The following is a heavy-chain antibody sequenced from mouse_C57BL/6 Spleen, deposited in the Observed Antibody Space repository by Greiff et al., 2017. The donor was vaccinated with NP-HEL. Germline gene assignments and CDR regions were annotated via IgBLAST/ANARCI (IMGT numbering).Heavy chain of an antibody. CDR3: ARGEGYYDYDEGALRAY. CDR1: GYSITSGYY. Sequence: VQLKESGPGLVKPSQSLSLTCSVTGYSITSGYYWNWIRQFPGNKLEWMGYISYDGSNNYNPSLKNRMSITSDTSKNQFFLKLNSVTTEDTATYYCARGEGYYDYDEGALRAYWGQGTLVTVSA. V-gene: IGHV3-6*01. J-gene: IGHJ3*01. CDR2: ISYDGSN. D-gene: IGHD2-4*01.